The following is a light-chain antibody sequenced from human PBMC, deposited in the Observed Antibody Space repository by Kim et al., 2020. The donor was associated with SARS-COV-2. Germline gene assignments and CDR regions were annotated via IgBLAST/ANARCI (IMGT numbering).Light chain of an antibody. Sequence: EIVLTQSPATLSLSPGERATLSCRASQSVSSYLAWYQQKPGQAPRLLIYDASNRATGIPARFSGSGSGTDFTLTISSLEPEDFAVYYCQQCSKWTRSITFGQGTRLEIK. V-gene: IGKV3-11*01. J-gene: IGKJ5*01. CDR3: QQCSKWTRSIT. CDR2: DAS. CDR1: QSVSSY.